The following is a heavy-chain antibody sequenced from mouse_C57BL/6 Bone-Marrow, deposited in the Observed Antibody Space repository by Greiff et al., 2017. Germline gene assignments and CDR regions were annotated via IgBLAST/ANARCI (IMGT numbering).Heavy chain of an antibody. Sequence: QVQLQQSGAELAKPGASVKLSCKASGYTFTSYWMHWVKQRPGQGLEWIGYINPSSGDTNYNQKFKGKATLTADKSSSTAYMQLSSLTYEDSADYYCASYDYDLAWFAYWGQGTLVTVSA. CDR1: GYTFTSYW. CDR3: ASYDYDLAWFAY. V-gene: IGHV1-7*01. J-gene: IGHJ3*01. D-gene: IGHD2-4*01. CDR2: INPSSGDT.